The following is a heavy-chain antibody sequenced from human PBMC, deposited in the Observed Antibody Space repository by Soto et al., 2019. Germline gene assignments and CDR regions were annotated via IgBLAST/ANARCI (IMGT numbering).Heavy chain of an antibody. J-gene: IGHJ4*02. CDR2: IRSKAYGGTT. CDR3: TRGHVLRFLEWLSDFDY. CDR1: GFTFGDYA. V-gene: IGHV3-49*04. Sequence: GGSLRLSCTASGFTFGDYAMCWVRQAPGKGLEWVGFIRSKAYGGTTEYAASVKGRFTISRDDSKSIAYLQMNSLKTEDTAVYYCTRGHVLRFLEWLSDFDYWGQGTLVTVSS. D-gene: IGHD3-3*01.